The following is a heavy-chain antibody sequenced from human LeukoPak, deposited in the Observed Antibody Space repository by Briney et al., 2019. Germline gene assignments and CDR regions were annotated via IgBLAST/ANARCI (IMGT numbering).Heavy chain of an antibody. V-gene: IGHV1-2*02. D-gene: IGHD4-17*01. Sequence: ASVKVSCKASGYTFTGYYMHWVRQAPGQGLEWMGWINPNSGGTNYAQKFQGRVTMTRDTSISTAYMELRSLRSDDTAVYYCARLVNTGYYYYYMDVWGKGTTVTVSS. CDR1: GYTFTGYY. CDR3: ARLVNTGYYYYYMDV. J-gene: IGHJ6*03. CDR2: INPNSGGT.